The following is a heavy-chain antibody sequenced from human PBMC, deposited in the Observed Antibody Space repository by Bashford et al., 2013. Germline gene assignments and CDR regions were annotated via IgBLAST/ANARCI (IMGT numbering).Heavy chain of an antibody. CDR3: TRPSPLGYFDY. J-gene: IGHJ4*02. CDR2: IRSKADTYAT. V-gene: IGHV3-73*01. Sequence: VRQAPGKGLEWIGRIRSKADTYATVYAASVKGRFTISRDDSENTAYLQMNSLKTDDTAVYYCTRPSPLGYFDYWGQGTLVTVSS.